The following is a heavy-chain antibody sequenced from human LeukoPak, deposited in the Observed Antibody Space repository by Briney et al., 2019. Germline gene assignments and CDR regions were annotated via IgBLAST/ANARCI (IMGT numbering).Heavy chain of an antibody. D-gene: IGHD3-22*01. V-gene: IGHV1-2*02. CDR3: ARYYYDSSGYYYSDY. CDR1: GYTFTGYY. Sequence: ASVKVSCKASGYTFTGYYMHWVRQAPGQGLEWMGWINPNSGGTNYARKFQGRVTMTRDTSISTAYMELSRLRSDDTAVYYCARYYYDSSGYYYSDYWGQGTLVTVSS. J-gene: IGHJ4*02. CDR2: INPNSGGT.